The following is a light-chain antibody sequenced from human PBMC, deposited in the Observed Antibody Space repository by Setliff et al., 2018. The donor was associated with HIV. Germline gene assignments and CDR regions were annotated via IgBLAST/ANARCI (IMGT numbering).Light chain of an antibody. V-gene: IGLV2-14*03. CDR2: DVI. Sequence: SVLTQPASVSGSPGQSITISCTGTSSDVGSYDYVSWYQQHAGRAPKLMIYDVINRPSGVSSRFSGSKSGNTASLAISGLQAEDEADYYCSSYTSSSTLPYVFGTGTKVTVL. J-gene: IGLJ1*01. CDR3: SSYTSSSTLPYV. CDR1: SSDVGSYDY.